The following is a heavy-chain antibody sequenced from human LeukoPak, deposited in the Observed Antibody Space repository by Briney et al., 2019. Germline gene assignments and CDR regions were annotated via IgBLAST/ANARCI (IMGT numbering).Heavy chain of an antibody. Sequence: GESLKISCQRSGYSFKSYWIGWVRQMPGKGLEWMRIIYPGDSETRYSPSFQGQVTISADKTISTAYLQWSSLKASDTAMYYCARRSGYNYYFDYWGQGTLVTVSS. CDR1: GYSFKSYW. CDR2: IYPGDSET. J-gene: IGHJ4*02. D-gene: IGHD5-24*01. V-gene: IGHV5-51*01. CDR3: ARRSGYNYYFDY.